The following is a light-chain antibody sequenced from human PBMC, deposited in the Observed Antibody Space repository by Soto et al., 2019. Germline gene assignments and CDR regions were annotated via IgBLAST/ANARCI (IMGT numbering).Light chain of an antibody. J-gene: IGKJ5*01. CDR2: DAS. V-gene: IGKV1-5*01. Sequence: DIQMTQSPSTLAASLLETLTVXCRASQSVSGWLAWYQQKPGEAPKLLIYDASALESGVPSRFSATVSGTEFSLTITSLQPEDFATYYCQQLFDSPITFGQGTRLEIK. CDR1: QSVSGW. CDR3: QQLFDSPIT.